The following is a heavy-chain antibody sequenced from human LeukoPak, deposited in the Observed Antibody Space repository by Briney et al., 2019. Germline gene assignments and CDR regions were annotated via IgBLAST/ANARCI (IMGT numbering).Heavy chain of an antibody. CDR2: IWYDGSNK. J-gene: IGHJ4*02. CDR3: ARGGSRYFHN. Sequence: PGRSLRLSCAASGFTFSSYGMHWVRQAPGKGLEWVAIIWYDGSNKHYADSVKGRIIISRDNSKNTLYLQMNSLRAEDTAVYYCARGGSRYFHNWGQGTLVTVST. CDR1: GFTFSSYG. V-gene: IGHV3-33*01. D-gene: IGHD3-10*01.